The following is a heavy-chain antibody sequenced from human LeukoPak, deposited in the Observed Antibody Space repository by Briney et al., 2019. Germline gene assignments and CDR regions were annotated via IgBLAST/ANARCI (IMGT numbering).Heavy chain of an antibody. Sequence: ASVKVSCKASGYTFTSYDINWVRQATGQGLEWMGWMNPNSGNTGCAQKFQGRVTMTRNTSISTAYMELSRLRSDDTAVYYCASLGRGSNPRDYWGQGTLVTVSS. CDR1: GYTFTSYD. D-gene: IGHD1-26*01. CDR2: MNPNSGNT. V-gene: IGHV1-8*01. CDR3: ASLGRGSNPRDY. J-gene: IGHJ4*02.